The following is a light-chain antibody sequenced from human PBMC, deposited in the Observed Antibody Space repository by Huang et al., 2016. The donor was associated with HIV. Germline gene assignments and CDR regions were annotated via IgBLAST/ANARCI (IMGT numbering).Light chain of an antibody. Sequence: DIVMTPSPATLSVFPGERATLSCRASQRVSGNLACYQQKPCQDPRLLIYGASTRAHGSPARFRGSGSGTEFTLTISSLQSEDCEVYYCQQYNNWPLTFGGGTKVEIK. CDR3: QQYNNWPLT. J-gene: IGKJ4*01. CDR1: QRVSGN. CDR2: GAS. V-gene: IGKV3-15*01.